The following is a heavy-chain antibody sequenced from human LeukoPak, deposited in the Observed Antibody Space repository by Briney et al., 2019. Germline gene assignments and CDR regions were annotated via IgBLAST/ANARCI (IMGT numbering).Heavy chain of an antibody. CDR2: INAGNGNT. D-gene: IGHD6-19*01. Sequence: PSVKVSCKASGYTVTSYAMHWVRQAPGQRLEWMGWINAGNGNTKYSQKFQGRVTITRDTSANTAYMELSSLRSEDTAAYYCARGAVAGAGYFDYWGQGTLVTVSS. J-gene: IGHJ4*02. CDR3: ARGAVAGAGYFDY. V-gene: IGHV1-3*01. CDR1: GYTVTSYA.